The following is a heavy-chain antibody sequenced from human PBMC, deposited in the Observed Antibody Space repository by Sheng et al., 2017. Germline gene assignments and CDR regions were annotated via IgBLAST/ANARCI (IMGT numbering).Heavy chain of an antibody. CDR3: ATYYDFWSGVDY. CDR1: GYSISSGYY. Sequence: QVQLQESGPGLVKPSETLSLTCAVSGYSISSGYYWGWIRQPPGKGLEWIGSIYHSGSTYYNPSLKSRVTISVDTSKNQFSLKLSSVTAADTAVYYCATYYDFWSGVDYWGQGTLVTVSS. V-gene: IGHV4-38-2*01. J-gene: IGHJ4*02. CDR2: IYHSGST. D-gene: IGHD3-3*01.